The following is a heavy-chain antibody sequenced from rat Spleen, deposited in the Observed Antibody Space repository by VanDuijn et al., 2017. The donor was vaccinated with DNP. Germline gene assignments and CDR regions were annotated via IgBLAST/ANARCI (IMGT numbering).Heavy chain of an antibody. Sequence: EVQLQESGPGLVKPSQSLSLTCSVTGYSITSGYGWNWIRKFPGNKLEWMGYINSAGSSNYNPPLKSQISITRDTSKNQFFLQLTSVTTEDTATYYCARGRSYMYYWYFDFWGPGTMVTVSS. CDR2: INSAGSS. CDR3: ARGRSYMYYWYFDF. CDR1: GYSITSGYG. J-gene: IGHJ1*01. V-gene: IGHV3-3*01. D-gene: IGHD1-2*01.